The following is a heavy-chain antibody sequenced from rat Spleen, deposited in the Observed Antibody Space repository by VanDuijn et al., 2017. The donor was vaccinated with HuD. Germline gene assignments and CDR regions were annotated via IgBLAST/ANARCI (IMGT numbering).Heavy chain of an antibody. CDR1: GFPFSDHY. J-gene: IGHJ3*01. CDR3: TRENWKPDY. Sequence: EVHLVESGGGLVQPGRSLKLSCAASGFPFSDHYMAWVRQAPTKGLEWVASITSAGDTTYYPDSVKGRFTISRENAYSTLYLQMNSLRSEDTGTYYCTRENWKPDYWGQGTLVTVSS. D-gene: IGHD4-2*01. CDR2: ITSAGDTT. V-gene: IGHV5-27*01.